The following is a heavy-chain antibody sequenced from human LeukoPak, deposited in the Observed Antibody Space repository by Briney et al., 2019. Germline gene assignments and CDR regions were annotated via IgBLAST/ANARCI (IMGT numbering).Heavy chain of an antibody. CDR3: AREGRNDAFDI. CDR2: ISANGGST. CDR1: GFTVRSYG. D-gene: IGHD1-26*01. Sequence: QPGGSLRLSCAASGFTVRSYGIHWVRQAPGKGLEYVSAISANGGSTYYANSVKGRFTISRDTYKNTLYLQMGSLRAEDMAVYYCAREGRNDAFDIWGQGTMVTVSS. V-gene: IGHV3-64*01. J-gene: IGHJ3*02.